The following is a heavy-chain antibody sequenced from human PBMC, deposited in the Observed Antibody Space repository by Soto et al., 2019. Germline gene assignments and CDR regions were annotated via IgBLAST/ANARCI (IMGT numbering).Heavy chain of an antibody. CDR1: GFIFTNYG. J-gene: IGHJ6*02. CDR3: GIDRGSGWNYYGLDV. V-gene: IGHV3-30*03. D-gene: IGHD6-19*01. Sequence: TGGSLRLSCAGSGFIFTNYGMHWVRQSPGQGLEWVAVISSGGTTKFYGDSVKGRFTISRDNSKNTVYLQMSSLRGEDTAVYYCGIDRGSGWNYYGLDVWGQGTTVTVSS. CDR2: ISSGGTTK.